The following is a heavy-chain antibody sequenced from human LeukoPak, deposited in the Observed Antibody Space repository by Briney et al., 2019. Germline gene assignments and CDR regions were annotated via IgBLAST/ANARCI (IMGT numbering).Heavy chain of an antibody. Sequence: GGSLRLSCAASGFTFGDYAMHWVRQAPGKGLEWVSGISWNSGSIGYADSVKGRFTISRDNAKNSLYLQMNSLRAEDTAMYYCARDEKKIQHNWFDPWGQGTLVTVSS. J-gene: IGHJ5*02. CDR1: GFTFGDYA. CDR2: ISWNSGSI. D-gene: IGHD1-1*01. V-gene: IGHV3-9*01. CDR3: ARDEKKIQHNWFDP.